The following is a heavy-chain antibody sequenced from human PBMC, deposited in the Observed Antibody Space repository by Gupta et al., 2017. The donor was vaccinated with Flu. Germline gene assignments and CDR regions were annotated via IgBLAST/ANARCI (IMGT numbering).Heavy chain of an antibody. CDR3: ARQWGTWQDGSFDRMGFDY. Sequence: EVQLVQSGAEVKKPGESLKISCKGSGYSFTSYWIGWVRQMPGKGLEWMGIIYPGDSDTRYSPSFQGQVTISADKSISTAYLQWSSLKASDTAMYYCARQWGTWQDGSFDRMGFDYWGQGTLVTVSS. V-gene: IGHV5-51*01. CDR2: IYPGDSDT. CDR1: GYSFTSYW. D-gene: IGHD3-16*01. J-gene: IGHJ4*02.